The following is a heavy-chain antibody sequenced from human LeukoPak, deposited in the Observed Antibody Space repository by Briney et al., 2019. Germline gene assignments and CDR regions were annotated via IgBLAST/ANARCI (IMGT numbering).Heavy chain of an antibody. Sequence: PSETLSLTCIVSGGSISSYYWSWIRQPPGKGLEWIGYIYYSGSTNYNPSLKSRVTISVDTSKNQFSLKLSSVTAADTAVYYCAGTDFWSGYYTIDYWGQGTLVTVSS. V-gene: IGHV4-59*08. CDR2: IYYSGST. CDR3: AGTDFWSGYYTIDY. J-gene: IGHJ4*02. D-gene: IGHD3-3*01. CDR1: GGSISSYY.